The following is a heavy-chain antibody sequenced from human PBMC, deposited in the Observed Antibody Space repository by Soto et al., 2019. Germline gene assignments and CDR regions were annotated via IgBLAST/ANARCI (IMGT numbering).Heavy chain of an antibody. V-gene: IGHV4-39*01. CDR1: GGSISSSSYY. CDR3: ARRIGDSSSWYVHYYYGMDV. J-gene: IGHJ6*02. D-gene: IGHD6-13*01. Sequence: SETLSLTCTVSGGSISSSSYYWGWIRQPPGKGLEWIGSIYYSGSTYYNPSLKSRVTISVDTSKNQLSLKLSSVTAADTAVYYCARRIGDSSSWYVHYYYGMDVWGQGTTVTVSS. CDR2: IYYSGST.